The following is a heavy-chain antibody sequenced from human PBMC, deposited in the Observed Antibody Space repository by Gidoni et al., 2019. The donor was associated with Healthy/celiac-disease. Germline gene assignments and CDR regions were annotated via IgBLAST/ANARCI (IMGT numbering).Heavy chain of an antibody. D-gene: IGHD3-9*01. V-gene: IGHV3-33*01. J-gene: IGHJ4*02. CDR3: ARAAVGEPTVYYDILTGYYDY. CDR2: IWYDGSNK. Sequence: GRSLRLSCAASGFTFSSYGMHWVRQAPGKGLEWVAVIWYDGSNKYYADSVKGRFTISRDNSKNPLYLQMNSLRAEDTAVYYCARAAVGEPTVYYDILTGYYDYWGQGTLVTVSS. CDR1: GFTFSSYG.